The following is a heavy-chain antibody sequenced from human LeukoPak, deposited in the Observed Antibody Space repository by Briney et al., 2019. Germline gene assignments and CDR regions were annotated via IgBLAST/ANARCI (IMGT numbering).Heavy chain of an antibody. CDR3: AKGLSPDY. CDR1: GFTFSSYG. J-gene: IGHJ4*02. CDR2: ISYDGSNK. V-gene: IGHV3-30*18. D-gene: IGHD3-16*02. Sequence: GGSLRLSCAASGFTFSSYGMHWVRQAPGKGLEWVAVISYDGSNKYYADSVKGRFTISRDSSKNTLYLQMNSLRAEDTAVYYCAKGLSPDYWGQGTLVTVSS.